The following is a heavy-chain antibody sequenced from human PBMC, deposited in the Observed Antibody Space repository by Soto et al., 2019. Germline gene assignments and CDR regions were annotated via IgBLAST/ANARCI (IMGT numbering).Heavy chain of an antibody. J-gene: IGHJ6*02. V-gene: IGHV3-23*01. CDR3: AKEPYYDFWSGYYSPHGMDV. CDR1: GFTFSSYA. Sequence: GGSLRLSCAAAGFTFSSYAMSWVRQAPGKGLEWVSAISGSGGSTYYADSVKGRFTVSRDNSKNTLYLQMNSLRAEDTAVYYCAKEPYYDFWSGYYSPHGMDVWGQGTTVTVSS. D-gene: IGHD3-3*01. CDR2: ISGSGGST.